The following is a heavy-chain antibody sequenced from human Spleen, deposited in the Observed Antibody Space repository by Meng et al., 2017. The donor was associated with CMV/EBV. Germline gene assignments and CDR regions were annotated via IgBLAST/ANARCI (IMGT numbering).Heavy chain of an antibody. V-gene: IGHV3-66*02. CDR1: GFTVSNNY. CDR3: ARDTNANYNFWSGGSRAYAMDV. CDR2: LYAGGET. D-gene: IGHD3-3*01. J-gene: IGHJ6*02. Sequence: GESLKISCAASGFTVSNNYMTWVRQAPGKGLEWVSALYAGGETYYVDSVKGRFTFSRDNCKNILYLQMNNLRTEDTGVYYCARDTNANYNFWSGGSRAYAMDVWGQGTTVTVSS.